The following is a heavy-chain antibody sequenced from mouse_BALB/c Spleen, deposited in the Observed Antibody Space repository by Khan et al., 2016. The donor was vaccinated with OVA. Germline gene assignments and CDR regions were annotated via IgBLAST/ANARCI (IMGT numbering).Heavy chain of an antibody. Sequence: EVQLQESGPGLVKPSQSLSLTCSVTGYSITSGYYWNWIRQFPGNKLEWMGYIRYDGSNNYNPSLKNRISITRDTSKNKFFLKLNSVTTEDTATYYWARGGSSGPAWFAYWGQGTLVTVSA. J-gene: IGHJ3*01. CDR2: IRYDGSN. CDR1: GYSITSGYY. D-gene: IGHD3-1*01. CDR3: ARGGSSGPAWFAY. V-gene: IGHV3-6*02.